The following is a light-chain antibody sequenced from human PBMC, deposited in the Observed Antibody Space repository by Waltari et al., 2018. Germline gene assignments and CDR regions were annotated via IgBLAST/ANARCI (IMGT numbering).Light chain of an antibody. V-gene: IGKV2D-29*02. CDR2: EVS. J-gene: IGKJ4*01. CDR1: QSLVYSDGRTY. CDR3: MQTIQFPLT. Sequence: DIGLAQTPLSLSVTPGQPASISCKSAQSLVYSDGRTYLHWYLQRPGQSPHLLIYEVSNRFSGVPDRFSGSGSGTDFTLNISRVEAEDVGLFYCMQTIQFPLTFGGGTKLEIK.